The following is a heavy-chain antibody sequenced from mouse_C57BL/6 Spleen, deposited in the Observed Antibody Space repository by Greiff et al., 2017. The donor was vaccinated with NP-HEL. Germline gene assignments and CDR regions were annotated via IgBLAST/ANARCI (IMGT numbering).Heavy chain of an antibody. D-gene: IGHD4-1*01. CDR2: INPNNGGT. CDR3: ARCATWDWFAY. CDR1: GYTFTDYY. Sequence: VQLQQSGPELVKPGASVKISCKASGYTFTDYYMNWVKQSHGKSLEWIGDINPNNGGTSYNQKFKGKATLTVDKSSSTAYIELRSLTSEDSAVYYCARCATWDWFAYWGQGTLVTVSA. V-gene: IGHV1-26*01. J-gene: IGHJ3*01.